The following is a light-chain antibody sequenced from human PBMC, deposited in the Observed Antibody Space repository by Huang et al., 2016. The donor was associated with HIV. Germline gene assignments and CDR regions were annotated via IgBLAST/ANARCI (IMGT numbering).Light chain of an antibody. CDR3: QQRRNWAPIT. J-gene: IGKJ4*01. V-gene: IGKV3-11*01. CDR2: DAS. CDR1: QSVSSH. Sequence: EIVLTQSPATLSLSPGERATLSCRASQSVSSHLAWYQQKPGQAPGLLIYDASNRATGNRARISCSGSGTDVALTISSLEPEDYAVYYCQQRRNWAPITFGGGTKVEIK.